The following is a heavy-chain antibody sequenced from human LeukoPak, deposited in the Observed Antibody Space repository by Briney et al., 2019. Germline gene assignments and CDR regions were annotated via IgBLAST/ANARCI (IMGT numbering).Heavy chain of an antibody. CDR1: GGSFSGYY. J-gene: IGHJ1*01. Sequence: SETLSLICAVYGGSFSGYYWSWIRQPPGKGLEWIGEINHSGSTNYNPSLKSRVTISVDTSKNQFSLKLSSVTAADTAVYYCARGRVDSSGYYYRSPAKYFQHWGQGTLVTVSS. D-gene: IGHD3-22*01. V-gene: IGHV4-34*01. CDR2: INHSGST. CDR3: ARGRVDSSGYYYRSPAKYFQH.